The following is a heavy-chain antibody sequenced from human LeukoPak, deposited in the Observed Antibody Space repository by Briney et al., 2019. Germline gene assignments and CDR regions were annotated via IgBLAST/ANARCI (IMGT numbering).Heavy chain of an antibody. CDR2: ILAGGGTT. D-gene: IGHD2-15*01. CDR1: GFIFSGFA. J-gene: IGHJ4*02. CDR3: ARDRGSDFDY. Sequence: GGSLRLSCAASGFIFSGFAMAWVRQTPGKGLEWVSGILAGGGTTYYADSVKGRFTISRDNAKNSLYLQMNSLRAEDTAVYYCARDRGSDFDYWGQGTLVTVSS. V-gene: IGHV3-23*01.